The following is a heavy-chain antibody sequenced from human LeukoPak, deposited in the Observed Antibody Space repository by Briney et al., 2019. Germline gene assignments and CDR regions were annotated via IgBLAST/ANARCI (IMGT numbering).Heavy chain of an antibody. D-gene: IGHD1-26*01. CDR1: GFTFDDYA. CDR3: AKVSSNSGSYYGAFDY. Sequence: GGSLRLSCAASGFTFDDYAMHWVRQAPGKGLEWVSGISWNSGSIGYADSVKGRFTISRDNAKNSLYLQMNSLRAEDTALYYCAKVSSNSGSYYGAFDYWGQGTLVTVSS. CDR2: ISWNSGSI. J-gene: IGHJ4*02. V-gene: IGHV3-9*01.